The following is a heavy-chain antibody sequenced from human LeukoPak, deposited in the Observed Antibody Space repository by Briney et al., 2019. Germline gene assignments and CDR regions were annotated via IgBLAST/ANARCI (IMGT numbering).Heavy chain of an antibody. J-gene: IGHJ4*02. D-gene: IGHD1-26*01. CDR2: INHSGST. V-gene: IGHV4-34*01. CDR1: GGSFSGYY. Sequence: SETLSLTCAVYGGSFSGYYWSWIRQPPGKGLEWIGEINHSGSTNYNPSLKSRVTISVDMSKNQFSLKLSSVTAADTAVYYCARLSDGSSSPFDYWGQGTLVTVSS. CDR3: ARLSDGSSSPFDY.